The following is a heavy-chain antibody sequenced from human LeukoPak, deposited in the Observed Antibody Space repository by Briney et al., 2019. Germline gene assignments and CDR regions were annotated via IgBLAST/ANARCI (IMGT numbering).Heavy chain of an antibody. CDR1: GGSISSYY. CDR3: ARGDILTGYYLGG. J-gene: IGHJ4*02. Sequence: PSETLSLTCTVPGGSISSYYRSWIRQPPGKGLEWIGYIYYSGSTYYNPSLRSRVTISVDTSKNQFSLKLSSVTAADTAVYYCARGDILTGYYLGGWGQGTLVTVSS. CDR2: IYYSGST. D-gene: IGHD3-9*01. V-gene: IGHV4-59*01.